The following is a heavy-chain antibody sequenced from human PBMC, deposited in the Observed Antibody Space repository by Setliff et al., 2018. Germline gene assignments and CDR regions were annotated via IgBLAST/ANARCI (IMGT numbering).Heavy chain of an antibody. CDR2: IYPGDSDP. V-gene: IGHV5-51*01. CDR1: GFTFTNYW. CDR3: ARSPLDDAFDI. J-gene: IGHJ3*02. Sequence: GESLKISCKGSGFTFTNYWIGWVRQMPGKGLEWMGVIYPGDSDPRYSPSFQGQVTISVDKSISTVYLHWSSLKASDTAMYYCARSPLDDAFDIWGQGTMVTVSS.